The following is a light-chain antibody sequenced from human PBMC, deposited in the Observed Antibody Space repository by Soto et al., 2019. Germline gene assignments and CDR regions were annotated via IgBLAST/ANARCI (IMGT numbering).Light chain of an antibody. Sequence: DFVMTQSPDSLAVSLGERATINCKSSQSVLFGSNNYLAWYQQKSGQPPKLLINWASTRESGVPDRFSGSGSGTDFTLTISSLQAEEGAVYYCQRYYGTPLTFGGGTKVEIK. CDR3: QRYYGTPLT. CDR1: QSVLFGSNNY. J-gene: IGKJ4*01. CDR2: WAS. V-gene: IGKV4-1*01.